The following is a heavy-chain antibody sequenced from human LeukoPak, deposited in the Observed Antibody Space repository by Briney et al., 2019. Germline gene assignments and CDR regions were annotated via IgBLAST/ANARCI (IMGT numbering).Heavy chain of an antibody. CDR1: GFIVSSYY. Sequence: GGSLRLSCAASGFIVSSYYMNWVRQAPGKGLEWVSLIYSGGNTYYADSVKGRFTISRDNAKNSLYLQMNSLRAEDTAVYYCASQYSYAELDYWGQGTLVTVSS. J-gene: IGHJ4*02. CDR3: ASQYSYAELDY. V-gene: IGHV3-66*04. CDR2: IYSGGNT. D-gene: IGHD5-18*01.